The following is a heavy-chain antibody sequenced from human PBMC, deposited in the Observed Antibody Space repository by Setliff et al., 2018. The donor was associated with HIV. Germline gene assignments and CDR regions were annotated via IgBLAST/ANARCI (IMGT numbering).Heavy chain of an antibody. CDR1: GGSIGSTSFY. CDR2: IYYSGST. D-gene: IGHD4-17*01. J-gene: IGHJ4*02. V-gene: IGHV4-31*03. Sequence: PSETLSLTCIVSGGSIGSTSFYGGWIRQPPGKGLEWIGYIYYSGSTLYNPSLRSRLSMSVDTSKNQFSLELSSVTAADTAVYFCARDFLRSGYFDSWGQGKLVTVSS. CDR3: ARDFLRSGYFDS.